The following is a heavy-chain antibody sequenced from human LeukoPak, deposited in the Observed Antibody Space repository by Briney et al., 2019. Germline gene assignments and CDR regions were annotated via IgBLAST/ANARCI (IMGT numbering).Heavy chain of an antibody. CDR1: GGSFSGYY. D-gene: IGHD3-22*01. J-gene: IGHJ4*02. CDR3: AVNYYDSSGYPXSYFDY. V-gene: IGHV4-34*01. CDR2: INHSGST. Sequence: SETLSLTCAVYGGSFSGYYWSWIRQPPGKGLEWIGEINHSGSTDYNPSLKSRVTISVDTSKNQFSLKLSSVTAADTAVYYCAVNYYDSSGYPXSYFDYWGQGTLVTVSS.